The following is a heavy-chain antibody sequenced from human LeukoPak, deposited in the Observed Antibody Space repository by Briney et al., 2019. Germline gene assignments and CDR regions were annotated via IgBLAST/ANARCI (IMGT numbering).Heavy chain of an antibody. Sequence: GGSLRLSCAGSGFTFSDHYMSWIRQAPGKGLEWVSYISRSGSTMYYADSVKGRFTISRDNAKNSLYLQMNSLRAEDMALYYCAKGRGVRGWPFDYWGQGTLVTVSS. CDR3: AKGRGVRGWPFDY. CDR1: GFTFSDHY. CDR2: ISRSGSTM. V-gene: IGHV3-11*01. J-gene: IGHJ4*02. D-gene: IGHD3-10*01.